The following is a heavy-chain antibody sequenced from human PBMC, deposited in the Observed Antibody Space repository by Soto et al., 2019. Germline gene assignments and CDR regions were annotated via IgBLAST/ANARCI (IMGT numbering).Heavy chain of an antibody. V-gene: IGHV3-21*01. Sequence: EVQLVESGGGLVKPGGSLRLSCAASGFTFSSYSMNWVRQAPGKGLEWVSSISSSSSYIYYADSVKGRFTISRDNVKNSLYLQMNSLRAEDTAVYYCARDERIAAAGAPWFDPWGQGTLVTVSS. D-gene: IGHD6-13*01. CDR3: ARDERIAAAGAPWFDP. CDR2: ISSSSSYI. J-gene: IGHJ5*02. CDR1: GFTFSSYS.